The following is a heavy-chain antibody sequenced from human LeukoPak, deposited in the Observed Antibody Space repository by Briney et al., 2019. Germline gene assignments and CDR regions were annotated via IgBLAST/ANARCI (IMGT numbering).Heavy chain of an antibody. J-gene: IGHJ4*02. CDR3: AAYSSGWYGS. V-gene: IGHV4-59*01. D-gene: IGHD6-19*01. Sequence: SETLSLTCTVSGGSISSYYWSWIRQPPGKGLEWIGYIYYSGSTNYNPSLKSRVTISVDTSKNQFSLKLSSVTAADTAVYYCAAYSSGWYGSWGQGTLVTVSS. CDR1: GGSISSYY. CDR2: IYYSGST.